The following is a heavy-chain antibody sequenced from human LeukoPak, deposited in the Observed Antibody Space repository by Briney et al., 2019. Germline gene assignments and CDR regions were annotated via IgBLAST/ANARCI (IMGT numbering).Heavy chain of an antibody. CDR3: VRAGGRSWFDP. Sequence: GASVKVSCKASGYSFTDKYMHWVRQAPGQGLEWMGWINPNSGGTNYAQKFQGRVTMTTDTSMSTAYMELSRLTSDDTAVYYCVRAGGRSWFDPWGQGTLVTVSS. V-gene: IGHV1-2*02. CDR1: GYSFTDKY. CDR2: INPNSGGT. J-gene: IGHJ5*02.